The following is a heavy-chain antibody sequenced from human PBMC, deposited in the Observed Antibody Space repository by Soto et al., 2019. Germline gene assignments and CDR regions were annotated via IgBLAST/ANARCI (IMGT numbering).Heavy chain of an antibody. CDR1: GFTFSSYA. CDR3: ARDGFENTVTINSYYYYGMDV. CDR2: ISYDGSNK. J-gene: IGHJ6*02. Sequence: QSGGSLRLSCAASGFTFSSYAMHWVRQAPGKGLEWVAVISYDGSNKYYADSVKGRFTISRDNSKNTLYLQMNSLRAEDTAVYYCARDGFENTVTINSYYYYGMDVWGQGTTVTVYS. V-gene: IGHV3-30-3*01. D-gene: IGHD4-17*01.